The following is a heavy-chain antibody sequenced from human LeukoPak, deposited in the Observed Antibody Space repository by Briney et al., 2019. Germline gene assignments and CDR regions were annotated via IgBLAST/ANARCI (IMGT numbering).Heavy chain of an antibody. Sequence: GGSLRLSCTASGFTFGDYAMSWFRQAPGKGLEWVGFIRSKAYGGTTEYAASMKGRFTISRDDSKSIAYLQMNSLKTEDTAVYYCTRVGVGQQLVPPHFDYWGQGTLVTVSS. CDR3: TRVGVGQQLVPPHFDY. V-gene: IGHV3-49*03. CDR1: GFTFGDYA. CDR2: IRSKAYGGTT. D-gene: IGHD6-13*01. J-gene: IGHJ4*02.